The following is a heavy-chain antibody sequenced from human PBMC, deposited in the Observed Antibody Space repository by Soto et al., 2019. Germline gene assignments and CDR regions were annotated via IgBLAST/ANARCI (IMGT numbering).Heavy chain of an antibody. CDR1: GYTFTSYG. D-gene: IGHD6-19*01. CDR2: ISAYNGNT. V-gene: IGHV1-18*01. Sequence: QVQLVQSGAEVKKPGASVKVSCKASGYTFTSYGISWVRQAPGQGLEWMGWISAYNGNTNYAQKLQGRVTMTTDTTTSKAYMVLRSLRSDDTAVYYCARGRFGEQWLVPSLAYRGQGTLVTVSS. J-gene: IGHJ4*02. CDR3: ARGRFGEQWLVPSLAY.